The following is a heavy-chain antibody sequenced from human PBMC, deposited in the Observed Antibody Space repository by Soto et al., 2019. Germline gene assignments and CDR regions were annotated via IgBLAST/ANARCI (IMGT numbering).Heavy chain of an antibody. J-gene: IGHJ2*01. CDR1: GGSFSGYY. Sequence: QVQLQQWGAGPLRPLETLSLTCGVSGGSFSGYYWAWIRQSPGKGLEWIGEIKDRGSINYNPSLKSRASIPADTSKNHYSLKLRSVTAAETAVYSCARESHDILTGPPWVWYFDLWGRGTLVTVSS. V-gene: IGHV4-34*01. D-gene: IGHD3-9*01. CDR2: IKDRGSI. CDR3: ARESHDILTGPPWVWYFDL.